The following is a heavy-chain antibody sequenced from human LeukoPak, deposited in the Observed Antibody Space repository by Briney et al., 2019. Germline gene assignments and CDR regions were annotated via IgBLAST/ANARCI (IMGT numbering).Heavy chain of an antibody. CDR2: ISSSGSTI. V-gene: IGHV3-48*03. CDR1: GFTFSSYE. CDR3: ARGSLAVATINPFDY. Sequence: PGGSLRLSCAASGFTFSSYEMNWVRQAPGKGLEWVSYISSSGSTIYYANSVKGRFTISRDNSKNSLYLQMNSLGAEDTAIYYCARGSLAVATINPFDYWGQGTLVTVSS. D-gene: IGHD5-12*01. J-gene: IGHJ4*02.